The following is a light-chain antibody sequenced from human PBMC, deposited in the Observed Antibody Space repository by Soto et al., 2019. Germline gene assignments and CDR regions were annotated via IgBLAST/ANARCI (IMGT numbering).Light chain of an antibody. CDR3: CSYTSSRTSV. J-gene: IGLJ1*01. CDR2: EVS. CDR1: SSDVGAYNY. Sequence: QSVLTQPASVSGSPGQSITISCTGTSSDVGAYNYVSWYQHHPGKAPKVIIYEVSNRPSGVSHRFSGSRSGNTASLTISGLQAEDEADYYCCSYTSSRTSVFGTGTKVTVL. V-gene: IGLV2-14*01.